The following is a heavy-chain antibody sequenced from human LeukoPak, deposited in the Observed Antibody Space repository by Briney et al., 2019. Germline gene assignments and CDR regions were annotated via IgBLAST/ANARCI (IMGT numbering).Heavy chain of an antibody. CDR1: GGSFSGYY. CDR2: INHSGST. Sequence: PSETLSLTCAVYGGSFSGYYWSWIRQPPGKGLEWIGEINHSGSTNYNPSLKSRVTISVDTSKNQFPLKLSSVTAADTAVYYCARSRIAVAGTTVDYWGQGTLVTVSS. V-gene: IGHV4-34*01. J-gene: IGHJ4*02. D-gene: IGHD6-19*01. CDR3: ARSRIAVAGTTVDY.